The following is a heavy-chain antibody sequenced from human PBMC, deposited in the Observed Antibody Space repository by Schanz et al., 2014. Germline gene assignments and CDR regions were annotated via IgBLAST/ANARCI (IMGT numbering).Heavy chain of an antibody. V-gene: IGHV3-7*01. J-gene: IGHJ3*02. D-gene: IGHD4-17*01. CDR1: GFSISFHW. CDR2: IKQDGSEK. Sequence: KLVESGGGVVQPGRSLRLSCAASGFSISFHWMSWVRQAPGKGPEWVANIKQDGSEKYYADSVKGRFTISRDNSKNTLYLQMNSLRAEDTALYYCAKDPHKDYGGKPQALDIWGQGTMVTVSS. CDR3: AKDPHKDYGGKPQALDI.